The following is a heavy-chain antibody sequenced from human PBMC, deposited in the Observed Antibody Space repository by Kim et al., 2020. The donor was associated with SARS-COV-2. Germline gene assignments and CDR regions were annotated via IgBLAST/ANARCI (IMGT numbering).Heavy chain of an antibody. Sequence: ASVKVSCKASGYTFTSYAMHWVRQAPGQRLEWMGWINAGNGNTKYSQKFQGRVTITRDTSASTAYMELSSLRSEDTAVYYCARVPAAGWRGWFDPWGQGTLVTVSS. CDR1: GYTFTSYA. D-gene: IGHD6-13*01. V-gene: IGHV1-3*01. J-gene: IGHJ5*02. CDR3: ARVPAAGWRGWFDP. CDR2: INAGNGNT.